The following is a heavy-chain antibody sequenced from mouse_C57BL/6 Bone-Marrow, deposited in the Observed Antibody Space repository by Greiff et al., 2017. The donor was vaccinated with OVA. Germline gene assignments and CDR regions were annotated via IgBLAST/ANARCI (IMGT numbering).Heavy chain of an antibody. CDR1: GYTFTSYW. J-gene: IGHJ3*01. V-gene: IGHV1-64*01. CDR2: IHTNSGST. CDR3: ARDYDGYYWLIFFAY. D-gene: IGHD2-3*01. Sequence: VQLQQPGAELVKPGASVKLSCKASGYTFTSYWMHWVKQRPGQGLEWIGMIHTNSGSTNYNEKFKSKATLTVDKSSSTAYMQLSSLTSEDSAVYYCARDYDGYYWLIFFAYWGQGTLVTVSA.